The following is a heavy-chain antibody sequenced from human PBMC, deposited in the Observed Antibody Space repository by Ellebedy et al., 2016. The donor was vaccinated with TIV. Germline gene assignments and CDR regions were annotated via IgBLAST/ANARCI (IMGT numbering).Heavy chain of an antibody. CDR3: ARANSDSTFDM. D-gene: IGHD4-11*01. CDR1: GFTFIDYG. V-gene: IGHV3-23*01. CDR2: ITSGGASI. Sequence: GGSLRLSCETSGFTFIDYGMNWIRQAPGKGLEWVSSITSGGASIYYADSVKGRFTFSRDNSQNTVYLQMNSLRAEDTAVYYCARANSDSTFDMWGQGTMVTVSS. J-gene: IGHJ3*02.